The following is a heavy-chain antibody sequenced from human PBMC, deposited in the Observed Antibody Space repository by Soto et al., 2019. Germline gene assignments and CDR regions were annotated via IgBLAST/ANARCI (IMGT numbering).Heavy chain of an antibody. CDR1: GGSISSYY. CDR2: IYYSGST. V-gene: IGHV4-59*01. CDR3: ARRSGYAFDS. J-gene: IGHJ3*02. Sequence: QVQLQESGPGLVKPSETLSLTCTVSGGSISSYYWSWIRQPPGKGLEWIGYIYYSGSTNYNPSLKSLVTLSVATSKNQFSVTLSSVPAADTAVYYGARRSGYAFDSWGQGTMVPVSS.